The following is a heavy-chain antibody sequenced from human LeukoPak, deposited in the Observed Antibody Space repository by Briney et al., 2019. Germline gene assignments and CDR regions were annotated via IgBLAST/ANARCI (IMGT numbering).Heavy chain of an antibody. Sequence: GGSLRLSCTVSGFILSDFSMSWVRQAPGKGLEWVAKMSEDGNEIFYADSVKGRFTISRDNTKKSLYLQLNSLRPEDSAVYYCARPRGCGSARCNNFDYWGQGTLVTVSS. D-gene: IGHD2-2*01. CDR3: ARPRGCGSARCNNFDY. CDR1: GFILSDFS. V-gene: IGHV3-7*01. CDR2: MSEDGNEI. J-gene: IGHJ4*02.